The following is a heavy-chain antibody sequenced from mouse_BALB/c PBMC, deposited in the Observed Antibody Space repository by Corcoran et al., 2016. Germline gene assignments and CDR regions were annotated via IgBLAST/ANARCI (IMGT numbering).Heavy chain of an antibody. CDR1: GFTIKDTY. CDR3: ASWDWYFDF. J-gene: IGHJ1*01. Sequence: EVQLQQSGAELVKPGASVKLSCTASGFTIKDTYMHWVKQRPEQGLGWIGRIDPANGNTKYDPKFQGKATITADTSSNTAYLQLSSLTSEDTAVYYCASWDWYFDFWGAGTTVTVSS. V-gene: IGHV14-3*02. D-gene: IGHD4-1*01. CDR2: IDPANGNT.